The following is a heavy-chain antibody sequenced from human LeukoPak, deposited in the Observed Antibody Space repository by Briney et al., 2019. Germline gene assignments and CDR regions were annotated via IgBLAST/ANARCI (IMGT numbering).Heavy chain of an antibody. Sequence: SVKVSCKASGGTFSSYAISWVRQAPGQGLEWMGGIIPIFGTANYAQKFQGRVTITADESTSTAYMELSSLRSEDTAVYYCARDTLVGATTDYFDYWGQGTLVTVSS. CDR1: GGTFSSYA. D-gene: IGHD1-26*01. J-gene: IGHJ4*02. CDR3: ARDTLVGATTDYFDY. CDR2: IIPIFGTA. V-gene: IGHV1-69*13.